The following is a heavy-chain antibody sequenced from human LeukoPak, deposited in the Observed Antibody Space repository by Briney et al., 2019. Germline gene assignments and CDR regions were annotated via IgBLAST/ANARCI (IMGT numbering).Heavy chain of an antibody. CDR3: ARDYPLRYGGTDY. V-gene: IGHV3-7*03. CDR2: IEQDGSEK. Sequence: GGSLRLSCAASGFTFSDYWMTWVRQAPGKGLEWVANIEQDGSEKYYVDSVKGRFTISRDNAKNSLYLQMNSLRAEDTAVYYCARDYPLRYGGTDYWGQGTLVTVSS. J-gene: IGHJ4*02. D-gene: IGHD4-23*01. CDR1: GFTFSDYW.